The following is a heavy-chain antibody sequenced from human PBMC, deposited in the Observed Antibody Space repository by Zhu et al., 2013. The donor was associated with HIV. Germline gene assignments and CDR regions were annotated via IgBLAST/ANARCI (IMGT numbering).Heavy chain of an antibody. V-gene: IGHV1-8*01. Sequence: QVQLVQSGAEVKKPGASVKVACKAFGYTFSSYDINWVRQAPGQGLEWMGWMNPSSGNTGYAQNFQGRITITRNNSISTAFMDLSNLTSEDTAVYYCARGRTFGVGRLNWFDPWGQGTLVTVSS. J-gene: IGHJ5*02. D-gene: IGHD3-3*01. CDR1: GYTFSSYD. CDR3: ARGRTFGVGRLNWFDP. CDR2: MNPSSGNT.